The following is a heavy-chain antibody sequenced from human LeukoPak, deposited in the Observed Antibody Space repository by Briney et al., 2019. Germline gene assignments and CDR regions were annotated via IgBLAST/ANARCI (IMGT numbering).Heavy chain of an antibody. J-gene: IGHJ3*02. CDR1: GFTFSNAW. D-gene: IGHD3-22*01. V-gene: IGHV3-15*01. Sequence: GGSLRLSCAASGFTFSNAWMSWVRQAPGKGLEWVGRIKSKTDGGTTDYAAPVKGRFTISRDDSKNTLYLQMNSLKTEDTAVYYCTAKEYYYDSSGYPYGTFDIWGQGTMVTVSS. CDR2: IKSKTDGGTT. CDR3: TAKEYYYDSSGYPYGTFDI.